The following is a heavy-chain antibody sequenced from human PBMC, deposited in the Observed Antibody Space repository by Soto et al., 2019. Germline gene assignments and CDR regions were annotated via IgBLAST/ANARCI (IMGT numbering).Heavy chain of an antibody. CDR1: GFTFSSYD. Sequence: EVQLVESGGGLVQPGGSLRLSCAASGFTFSSYDMHWVRQATGKGLEWVSAIGTAGDTYYPGSVKGRFTISRENAKYSLYHQMNSLSAGDKAVYYCARALYSSTSYGYWYFDLWGRGPLVTVSS. J-gene: IGHJ2*01. CDR2: IGTAGDT. V-gene: IGHV3-13*01. D-gene: IGHD6-13*01. CDR3: ARALYSSTSYGYWYFDL.